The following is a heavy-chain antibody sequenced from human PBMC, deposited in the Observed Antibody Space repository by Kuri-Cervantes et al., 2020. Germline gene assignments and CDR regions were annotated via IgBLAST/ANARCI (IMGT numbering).Heavy chain of an antibody. CDR2: IYYSGST. D-gene: IGHD6-19*01. V-gene: IGHV4-59*01. CDR3: ARVSSGWYGYFDL. Sequence: SETLSPTCTVSGGSISSYYWSWIRQPPGKGLEWIGYIYYSGSTNYNPSLNSRVTISVDTSKNQFSLKLSSVTAADTAVYYCARVSSGWYGYFDLWGRGTLVTVSS. CDR1: GGSISSYY. J-gene: IGHJ2*01.